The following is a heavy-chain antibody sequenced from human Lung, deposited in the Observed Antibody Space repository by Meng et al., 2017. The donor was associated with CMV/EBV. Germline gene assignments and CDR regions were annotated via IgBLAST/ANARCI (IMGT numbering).Heavy chain of an antibody. D-gene: IGHD6-13*01. CDR1: GYTFTGYY. J-gene: IGHJ6*02. CDR2: INPNSGGT. Sequence: ASXXVSXKASGYTFTGYYMHWVRQAPGQGLEWMGWINPNSGGTNYAQKFQGRVTMTKDTSISTAYMELSRVKSDDTAVYYCARDGLALTQQLVPYGMDVWGQGXTVTVSS. V-gene: IGHV1-2*02. CDR3: ARDGLALTQQLVPYGMDV.